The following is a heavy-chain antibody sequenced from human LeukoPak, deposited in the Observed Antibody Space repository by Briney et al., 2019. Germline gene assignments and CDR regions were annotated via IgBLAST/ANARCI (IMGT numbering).Heavy chain of an antibody. D-gene: IGHD2-2*01. J-gene: IGHJ4*02. Sequence: GGSLRLSCTASGFTFGDYAMSWVRQAPGKGLEWVGFIRSKAYGGTTEYAASVKGRFTISRDDSKSIAYLQMNSLKTEDTAVYYCTRDTYCSSTSCPDYWGQGTLVTVSS. CDR1: GFTFGDYA. CDR2: IRSKAYGGTT. V-gene: IGHV3-49*04. CDR3: TRDTYCSSTSCPDY.